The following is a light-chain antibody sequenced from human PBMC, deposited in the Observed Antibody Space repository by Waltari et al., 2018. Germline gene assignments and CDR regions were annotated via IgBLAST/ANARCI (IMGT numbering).Light chain of an antibody. CDR1: RGSMATTQ. CDR3: QSYDSSNRWV. CDR2: EDN. J-gene: IGLJ3*02. V-gene: IGLV6-57*02. Sequence: NFMLTQPHSVSDSPGMTITISCHGRRGSMATTQAQCSQQRPGSAPTTVIYEDNQRPSGVPDRFSGSIDSSSNSASLTISGLKTEDEADYYCQSYDSSNRWVFGGGTKLTVL.